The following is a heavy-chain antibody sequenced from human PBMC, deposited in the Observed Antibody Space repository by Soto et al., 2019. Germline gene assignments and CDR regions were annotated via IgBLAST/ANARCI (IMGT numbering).Heavy chain of an antibody. CDR3: ARSYYYDSSGYYRSFFQH. CDR2: IWYDGSNK. J-gene: IGHJ1*01. V-gene: IGHV3-33*01. CDR1: GFTFSSYG. D-gene: IGHD3-22*01. Sequence: PGGSLRLSCAASGFTFSSYGMHWVRQAPGKGLEWVAVIWYDGSNKYYADSVKGRFTISRDNSKNTLYLQMNSLIAEDTAVYYCARSYYYDSSGYYRSFFQHWGQGT.